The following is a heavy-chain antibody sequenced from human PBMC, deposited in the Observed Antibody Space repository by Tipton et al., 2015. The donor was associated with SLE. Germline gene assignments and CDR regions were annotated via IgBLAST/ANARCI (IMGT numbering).Heavy chain of an antibody. D-gene: IGHD3-10*01. V-gene: IGHV3-7*04. Sequence: SLRLSCAASGITFSRYWMSWVRQAPGKGLEWVANIKQDGSEKYYVDSVKGRFTISRDNSKNTLFLQMNSLRPKDTAVYYCARVNNFYGSGSFDYWGQGTLVTVSS. CDR1: GITFSRYW. CDR2: IKQDGSEK. J-gene: IGHJ4*02. CDR3: ARVNNFYGSGSFDY.